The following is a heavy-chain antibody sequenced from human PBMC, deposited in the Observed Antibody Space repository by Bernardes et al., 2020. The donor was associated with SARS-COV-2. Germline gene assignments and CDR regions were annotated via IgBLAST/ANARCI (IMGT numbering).Heavy chain of an antibody. J-gene: IGHJ6*02. V-gene: IGHV3-23*01. CDR3: AKDWSTTGYYYDMDF. D-gene: IGHD1-1*01. Sequence: WGSLRLSCAASGFTFTDYALYWVRQAPGKGLEWVSTISLYGSHTYFADSVQGRFTIFTDNSKNMIYLQMNSLETEDTAVYYCAKDWSTTGYYYDMDFWGQGTTVTVSS. CDR2: ISLYGSHT. CDR1: GFTFTDYA.